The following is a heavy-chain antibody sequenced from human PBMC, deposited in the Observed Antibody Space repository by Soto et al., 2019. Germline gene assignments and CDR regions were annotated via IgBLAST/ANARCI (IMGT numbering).Heavy chain of an antibody. Sequence: QVTLEESGPVLVKPTETLTLTCTISGFSLTNGRSGVSWIRQPPGKALEWLANFFSDVERSYSTSMQSRLTIAKDRAGTQVVPKETHLGPQDTGTNLWSRLKRDSGFPLFGLGVRGQGNPGNVSS. CDR3: SRLKRDSGFPLFGLGV. J-gene: IGHJ6*01. D-gene: IGHD2-21*02. CDR1: GFSLTNGRSG. V-gene: IGHV2-26*03. CDR2: FFSDVER.